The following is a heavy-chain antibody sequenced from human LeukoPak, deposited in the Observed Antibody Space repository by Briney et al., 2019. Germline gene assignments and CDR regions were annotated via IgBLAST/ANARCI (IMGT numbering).Heavy chain of an antibody. D-gene: IGHD3-3*02. V-gene: IGHV4-59*01. J-gene: IGHJ6*03. CDR3: ARAFYPGYYSYMAV. Sequence: MASETLSLTCTVSGGSISSYYWSWIRQPPGKGLEWIGCIYYSGSTNYNPSLKSRVTISVDTSKNQFSLKLSSVTAADTAVYYCARAFYPGYYSYMAVWGKGTTVTVSS. CDR2: IYYSGST. CDR1: GGSISSYY.